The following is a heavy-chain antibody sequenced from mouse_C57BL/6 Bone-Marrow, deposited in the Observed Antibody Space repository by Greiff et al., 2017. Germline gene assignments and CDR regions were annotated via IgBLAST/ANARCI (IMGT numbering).Heavy chain of an antibody. Sequence: QVQLQQPGAELVKPGASVKMSCKASGYTFTSYWITWVKQRPGQGLEWIGDIYPGSGSTNYNEKFKSKATLTVDTSSSTAYMQLTSLTSEDSAVSYCARPPVYYGYDDWYFDVWGTGTTVTVSS. V-gene: IGHV1-55*01. CDR3: ARPPVYYGYDDWYFDV. J-gene: IGHJ1*03. D-gene: IGHD2-2*01. CDR1: GYTFTSYW. CDR2: IYPGSGST.